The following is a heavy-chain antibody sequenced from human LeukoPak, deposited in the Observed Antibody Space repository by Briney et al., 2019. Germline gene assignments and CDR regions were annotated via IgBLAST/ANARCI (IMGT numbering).Heavy chain of an antibody. Sequence: PSETLSLTCTVYGGSISGYYWSWIRQPPGKGLEWIGYIYYSGSTNYNPSLKSRVTISVDTSKNQFSLKLSSVTAADTAVYYCARVEDYYDSSGYYTLGWYFDLWGRGTLVTVSS. CDR3: ARVEDYYDSSGYYTLGWYFDL. CDR1: GGSISGYY. J-gene: IGHJ2*01. D-gene: IGHD3-22*01. CDR2: IYYSGST. V-gene: IGHV4-59*01.